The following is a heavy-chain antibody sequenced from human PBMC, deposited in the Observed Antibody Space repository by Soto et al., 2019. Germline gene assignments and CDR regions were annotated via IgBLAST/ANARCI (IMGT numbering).Heavy chain of an antibody. D-gene: IGHD6-13*01. CDR1: GFSFTSYV. CDR3: AKASGDSWPYYFDS. Sequence: EVQLLESGGGLVQPGGSLRLSCAASGFSFTSYVMAWIRQAPGKGLEWVSAMTGGGDDTYYPASVKGRFTISRDNSENTLYLQMSSLRADDTAIYYCAKASGDSWPYYFDSWGQGTLVTVSS. V-gene: IGHV3-23*01. CDR2: MTGGGDDT. J-gene: IGHJ4*02.